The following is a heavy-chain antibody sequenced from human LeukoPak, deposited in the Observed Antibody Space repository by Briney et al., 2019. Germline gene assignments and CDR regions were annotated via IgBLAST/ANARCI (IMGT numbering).Heavy chain of an antibody. J-gene: IGHJ4*02. CDR3: GRLEGTIFGVVDF. CDR1: GYSISSGYY. Sequence: PSETLSLTCAVSGYSISSGYYWGWIRQPPGKGLEWIGSIYHSGSTYYNPSLKSRVTISVDTSKNQFSLKLSSVTAADTAVYYCGRLEGTIFGVVDFWGQGTLVTVSS. CDR2: IYHSGST. D-gene: IGHD3-3*01. V-gene: IGHV4-38-2*01.